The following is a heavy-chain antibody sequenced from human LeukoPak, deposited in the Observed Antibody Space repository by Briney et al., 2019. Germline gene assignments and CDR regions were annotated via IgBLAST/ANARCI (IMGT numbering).Heavy chain of an antibody. V-gene: IGHV1-24*01. CDR2: FDPEDGET. Sequence: GASVKVSCKVSGYTLTELSMHWVRQAPGQGLEWMGGFDPEDGETIYAQKFQGRVTMTEDTSTDTAYMELSSLRSEDTAVYYCATQRSGSYYEGAFDIWGQGTMVTVSS. D-gene: IGHD3-10*01. CDR1: GYTLTELS. J-gene: IGHJ3*02. CDR3: ATQRSGSYYEGAFDI.